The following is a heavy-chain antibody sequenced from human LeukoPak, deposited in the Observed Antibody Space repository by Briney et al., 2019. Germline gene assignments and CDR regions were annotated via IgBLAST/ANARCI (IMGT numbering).Heavy chain of an antibody. J-gene: IGHJ2*01. CDR2: VYNSGDT. CDR3: ARLKLGAYFDL. V-gene: IGHV4-59*08. D-gene: IGHD3-16*01. Sequence: SETLSLTCTVSGGSTGSDYWSWIRQSPGKGLEWVGYVYNSGDTGKNPSLKSRVTILLDTSKNQCSLKLTSVSAADTAVYYCARLKLGAYFDLWGRGTLVTVSS. CDR1: GGSTGSDY.